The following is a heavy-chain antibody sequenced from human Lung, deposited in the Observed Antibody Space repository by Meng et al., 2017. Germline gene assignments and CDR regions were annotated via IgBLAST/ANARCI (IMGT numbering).Heavy chain of an antibody. CDR1: GYTFAAYW. V-gene: IGHV1-2*06. CDR3: ARDEDISAAGKLFGDY. D-gene: IGHD6-13*01. CDR2: VDPNNDHT. Sequence: QVHLVRAGPEVKKPGASVNLSCKPSGYTFAAYWIHWLRQAPGQGLEWMGRVDPNNDHTQYAQNFQGRVTMTSDTSISTVYMELNGLRSDDTAVYYCARDEDISAAGKLFGDYWGQGTLVTVSS. J-gene: IGHJ4*02.